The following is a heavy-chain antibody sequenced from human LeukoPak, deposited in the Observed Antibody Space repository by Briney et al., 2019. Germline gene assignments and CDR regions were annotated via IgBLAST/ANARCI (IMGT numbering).Heavy chain of an antibody. CDR2: IKQDGAEK. CDR3: ARVGAWDLQRVFEY. Sequence: GGSLRLSCAASGFRFGDYWMTWARHIPGKGLEWVANIKQDGAEKHYAESVEGRFIISRDNAKNSLFLEMDSLKVEDTAVYYCARVGAWDLQRVFEYWGQGTLVTVS. V-gene: IGHV3-7*01. D-gene: IGHD1-26*01. J-gene: IGHJ4*02. CDR1: GFRFGDYW.